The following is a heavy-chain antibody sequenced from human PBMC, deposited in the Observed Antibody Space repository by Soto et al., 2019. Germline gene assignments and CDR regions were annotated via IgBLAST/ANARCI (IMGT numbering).Heavy chain of an antibody. CDR3: AKDAVYGDGLWLAGD. V-gene: IGHV3-23*01. CDR1: GFSVSRYA. Sequence: GGSLRLSCAASGFSVSRYAMMWVRQPPGKGQEWVAGMTGSGGDIRYADPVKGRFTISKDNSKNTLYLQMNSLRAEDTAIYYSAKDAVYGDGLWLAGDWGQGTLVTVSS. J-gene: IGHJ4*02. CDR2: MTGSGGDI. D-gene: IGHD2-21*02.